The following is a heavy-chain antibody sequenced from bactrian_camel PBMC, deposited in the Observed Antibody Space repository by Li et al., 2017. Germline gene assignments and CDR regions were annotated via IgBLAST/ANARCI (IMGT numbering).Heavy chain of an antibody. V-gene: IGHV3S10*01. Sequence: DVQLVESGGGSVQPGGSLRLSCSASGFTFSSYGMVWVRQAPGKGLEWVSGVYADDKHYTDSVKGRFTISRDNAKSTVYLQLNSLKTEDMAMYYCAIPPFYNDFSTMGQGTQVTVS. CDR1: GFTFSSYG. CDR2: VYADDK. D-gene: IGHD3*01. J-gene: IGHJ4*01.